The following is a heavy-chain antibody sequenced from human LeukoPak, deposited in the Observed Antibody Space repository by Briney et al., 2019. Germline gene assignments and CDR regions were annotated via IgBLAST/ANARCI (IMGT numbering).Heavy chain of an antibody. D-gene: IGHD1-7*01. CDR1: GGTFSSYA. Sequence: GASVKVSCKASGGTFSSYAISWVRQAPGQGLEWMGGIIPIFGTANYAQKFQGRVTITADKSTSTAYMELSSLRSEDTAVYYCVRGITGTTGDYWGQGTLVTVSS. J-gene: IGHJ4*02. CDR2: IIPIFGTA. V-gene: IGHV1-69*06. CDR3: VRGITGTTGDY.